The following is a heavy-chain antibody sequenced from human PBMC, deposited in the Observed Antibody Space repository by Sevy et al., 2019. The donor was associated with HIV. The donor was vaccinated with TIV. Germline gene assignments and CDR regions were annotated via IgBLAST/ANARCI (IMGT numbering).Heavy chain of an antibody. D-gene: IGHD7-27*01. V-gene: IGHV3-23*01. CDR2: ISGSSHST. CDR3: AKKEPDWGSTTHWYFDL. Sequence: GGSLRLSCAASGFSFRSSAMSWVRQAPGKGLEWVSGISGSSHSTKYADSVRGRFTISRDNSKNSLYLEMKSLRADDKAVYYCAKKEPDWGSTTHWYFDLWGRGTLVTVSS. CDR1: GFSFRSSA. J-gene: IGHJ2*01.